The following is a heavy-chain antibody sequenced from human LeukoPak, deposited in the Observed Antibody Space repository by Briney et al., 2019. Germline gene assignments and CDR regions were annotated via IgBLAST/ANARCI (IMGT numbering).Heavy chain of an antibody. V-gene: IGHV1-8*03. J-gene: IGHJ2*01. Sequence: ASVKVSCKASGYPFTSYDINWVRQATGQGLEWMGWMNPNSGNTGYAQKFQGRVTISRNTSITTSYMELSSLRSDDTAVYYSAIQTSVTTGSRYFDLWGRGTLVTVSS. D-gene: IGHD4-17*01. CDR3: AIQTSVTTGSRYFDL. CDR1: GYPFTSYD. CDR2: MNPNSGNT.